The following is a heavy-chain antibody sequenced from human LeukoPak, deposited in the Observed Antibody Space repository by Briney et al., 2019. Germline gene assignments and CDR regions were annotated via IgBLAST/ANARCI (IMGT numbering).Heavy chain of an antibody. CDR3: ARQTGSGLFILP. J-gene: IGHJ4*02. V-gene: IGHV4-34*01. Sequence: SETLSLTCAVYVGSFSGYYWSWIRQSPGKGLEWIGEINHSGSTNYNPSLKSQVSISIDTSKNQFSLRLTSVTAADTAVYYCARQTGSGLFILPGGQGTLVTVSS. CDR1: VGSFSGYY. CDR2: INHSGST. D-gene: IGHD3/OR15-3a*01.